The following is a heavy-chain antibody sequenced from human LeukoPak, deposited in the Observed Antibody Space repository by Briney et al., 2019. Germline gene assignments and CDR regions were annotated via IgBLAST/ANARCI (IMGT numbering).Heavy chain of an antibody. CDR1: GFTFSSYG. Sequence: PGGSLRLSCAASGFTFSSYGMHWVRQAPGKGLEWVAVIWYDGSNKYYADSVKGRFTISRDDSKNTLYLQMNSLRAEDTAVYYCARVVAARSLYYFDYWGQGTLVTVSS. CDR3: ARVVAARSLYYFDY. CDR2: IWYDGSNK. V-gene: IGHV3-33*01. D-gene: IGHD6-6*01. J-gene: IGHJ4*02.